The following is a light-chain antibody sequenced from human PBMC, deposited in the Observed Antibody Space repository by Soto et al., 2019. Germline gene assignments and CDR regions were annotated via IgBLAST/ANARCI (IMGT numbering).Light chain of an antibody. CDR2: DVS. Sequence: QSALTQPRSVSGSPGQSVTISCTGTSSDVGGYNYVSWYQQHPGKAHKLMIDDVSKLPSGVPDRFSGSKSGNTASLTISGLQAEDEADYYCCSYAGSYSYVFGTGTKLTVL. CDR3: CSYAGSYSYV. CDR1: SSDVGGYNY. J-gene: IGLJ1*01. V-gene: IGLV2-11*01.